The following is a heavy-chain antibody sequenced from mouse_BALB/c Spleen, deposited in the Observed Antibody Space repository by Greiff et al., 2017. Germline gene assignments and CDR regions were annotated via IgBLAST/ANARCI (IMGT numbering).Heavy chain of an antibody. CDR2: SRNKANDYTT. Sequence: EVKLVESGGGLVQPGGSLRLSCATSGFTFSDFYMEWVRQPPGKRLEWIAASRNKANDYTTEYSASVKGRFIVSRDTSQSILYLQMNALRAEDTAIYYCARDARASNWDNWYFDVWGAGTTVTVSS. CDR3: ARDARASNWDNWYFDV. D-gene: IGHD4-1*01. J-gene: IGHJ1*01. CDR1: GFTFSDFY. V-gene: IGHV7-1*02.